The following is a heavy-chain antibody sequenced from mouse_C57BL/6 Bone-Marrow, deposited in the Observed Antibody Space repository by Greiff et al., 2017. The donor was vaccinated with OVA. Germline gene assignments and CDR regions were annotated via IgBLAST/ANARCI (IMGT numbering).Heavy chain of an antibody. J-gene: IGHJ4*01. CDR1: GYTFTTYP. CDR3: ARHYYGRNYAMDY. Sequence: VQLQQSGAELVKPGASVRMSCKASGYTFTTYPIEWMKQNHGKSLEWIGNFHPYNDDTKYNEKFKGKATLTVEKSSSTVYLELSRLTSDDSAVYYCARHYYGRNYAMDYWGQGTSVTVSS. D-gene: IGHD1-1*01. CDR2: FHPYNDDT. V-gene: IGHV1-47*01.